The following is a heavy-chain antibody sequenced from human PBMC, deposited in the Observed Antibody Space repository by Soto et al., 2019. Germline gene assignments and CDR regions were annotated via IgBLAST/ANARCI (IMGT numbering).Heavy chain of an antibody. V-gene: IGHV5-51*01. CDR2: IYPSDSDT. CDR3: ARPDPNCEGAPCYDQ. J-gene: IGHJ4*02. CDR1: GYSFSTNW. Sequence: GESLKISCKAAGYSFSTNWIAWVRQMPGKGLEWMGVIYPSDSDTIYSPSFQGQITISADKSISTAYLQWSSLKASDTAMYYCARPDPNCEGAPCYDQWGQGALVTVSS. D-gene: IGHD1-1*01.